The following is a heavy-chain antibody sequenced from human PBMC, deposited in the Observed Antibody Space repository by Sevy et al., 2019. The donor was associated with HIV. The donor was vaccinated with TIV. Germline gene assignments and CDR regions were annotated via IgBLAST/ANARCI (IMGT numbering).Heavy chain of an antibody. Sequence: ASVKVSCKASGYTFTSYGISWVRQAPGQGLEWMGWISAYNGNTNYAQKLQGRVTMTTDTSTSTAYMELRNLISDDTAVYYCASVSPARIAASRDYYYYMDVWGKGTTVTVSS. J-gene: IGHJ6*03. CDR3: ASVSPARIAASRDYYYYMDV. CDR1: GYTFTSYG. CDR2: ISAYNGNT. V-gene: IGHV1-18*01. D-gene: IGHD6-6*01.